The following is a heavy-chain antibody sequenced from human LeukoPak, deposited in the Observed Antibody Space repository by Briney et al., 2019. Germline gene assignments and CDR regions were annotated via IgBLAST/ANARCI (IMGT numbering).Heavy chain of an antibody. CDR1: GYTFTSYG. V-gene: IGHV1-18*01. D-gene: IGHD1-26*01. Sequence: ASVKVSCKASGYTFTSYGISWVRQAPGQGLEWMGWISAYNGNTNYAQKFQGRVTMTRNTSISTAYMELSSLRSEDTAVYYCARWSGSYTYWGQGTLVTISS. J-gene: IGHJ4*02. CDR3: ARWSGSYTY. CDR2: ISAYNGNT.